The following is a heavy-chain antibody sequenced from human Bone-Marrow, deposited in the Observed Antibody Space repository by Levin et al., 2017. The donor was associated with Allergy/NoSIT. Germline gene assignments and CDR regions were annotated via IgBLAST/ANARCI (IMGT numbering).Heavy chain of an antibody. V-gene: IGHV1-2*06. D-gene: IGHD3-9*01. J-gene: IGHJ6*02. Sequence: VASVKVPCRASGYTFVDSYIHWVRQAPGQGLEWMGRINPSSGATNYAQKFRGRVTMTRDTSINTGYTQLRRLRSDDTAVYYCARDNMNYDCLTGYHYDMDVWGQGTTVTVSS. CDR1: GYTFVDSY. CDR3: ARDNMNYDCLTGYHYDMDV. CDR2: INPSSGAT.